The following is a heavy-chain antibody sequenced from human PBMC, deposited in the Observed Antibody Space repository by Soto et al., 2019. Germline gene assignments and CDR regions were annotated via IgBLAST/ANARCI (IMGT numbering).Heavy chain of an antibody. Sequence: PGWSLRLSCAFSVFNVMSYWMSWVRQAPGKGLEWVASVKEDGSELYYLHSVRGRFSISRDSAGNALHLTMNYLSAEDTGVYFCARDIGFDYVNWGQGIPVTVSS. D-gene: IGHD3-16*01. J-gene: IGHJ4*02. V-gene: IGHV3-7*01. CDR3: ARDIGFDYVN. CDR1: VFNVMSYW. CDR2: VKEDGSEL.